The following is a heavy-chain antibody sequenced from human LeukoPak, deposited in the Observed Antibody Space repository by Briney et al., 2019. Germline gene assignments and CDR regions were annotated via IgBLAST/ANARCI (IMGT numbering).Heavy chain of an antibody. CDR3: AKGYLNYYETSGYYPGGY. Sequence: GGSLRLSCAASGLTFSSYAMNWVRQAPGKGLEWVSAISGSGDSTYHADSVKGRFTISRDNSKNTLYLQMNSLRAEDTAVYYCAKGYLNYYETSGYYPGGYWGQGTLVTVSS. J-gene: IGHJ4*02. D-gene: IGHD3-22*01. V-gene: IGHV3-23*01. CDR2: ISGSGDST. CDR1: GLTFSSYA.